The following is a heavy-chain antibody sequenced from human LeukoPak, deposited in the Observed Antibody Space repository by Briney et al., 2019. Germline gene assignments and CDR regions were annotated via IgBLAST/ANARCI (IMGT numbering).Heavy chain of an antibody. Sequence: PGGSLRLSCAASGFTVSSNYMSWVRQAPGKGLEWVSVIYSGGSTYYADSVKGRFTISRDNSKNTLYLQMNSLRAEDTAVYYCARTTGWLVYDAFDIWGQGTMVTVSS. CDR3: ARTTGWLVYDAFDI. CDR2: IYSGGST. J-gene: IGHJ3*02. D-gene: IGHD6-19*01. CDR1: GFTVSSNY. V-gene: IGHV3-53*01.